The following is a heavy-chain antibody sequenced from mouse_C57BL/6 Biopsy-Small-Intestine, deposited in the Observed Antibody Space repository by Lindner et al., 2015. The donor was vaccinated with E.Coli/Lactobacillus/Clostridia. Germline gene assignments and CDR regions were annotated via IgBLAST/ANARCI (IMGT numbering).Heavy chain of an antibody. CDR3: AYGDHWYFDV. J-gene: IGHJ1*01. CDR1: GYTFTAYV. Sequence: VQLQESGPELVKPGASVKMSCKASGYTFTAYVIHWVKQKPGQGLEWIGFINPYNDGTKYNEKFKGKATLTSDKSSSTAYMELSSLTSEDSAVYYCAYGDHWYFDVWGAGTTVTVSS. D-gene: IGHD2-13*01. CDR2: INPYNDGT. V-gene: IGHV1-14*01.